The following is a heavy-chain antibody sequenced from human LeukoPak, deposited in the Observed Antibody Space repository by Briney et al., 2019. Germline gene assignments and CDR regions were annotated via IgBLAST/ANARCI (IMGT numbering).Heavy chain of an antibody. CDR1: GFTFSDYY. V-gene: IGHV3-11*06. D-gene: IGHD6-13*01. J-gene: IGHJ3*02. CDR3: TRQQLDAFDI. Sequence: PGGSLRLSCAASGFTFSDYYMSWIRQAPGKGLEWVSYISTSSTYTNSADSVKGRFTISRDNAKNTLSLQMNSLRAEDTAVYYCTRQQLDAFDIWGPGTMVTVSS. CDR2: ISTSSTYT.